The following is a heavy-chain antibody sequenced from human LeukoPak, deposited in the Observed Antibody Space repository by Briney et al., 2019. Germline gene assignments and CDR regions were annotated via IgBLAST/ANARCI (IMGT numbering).Heavy chain of an antibody. CDR3: ARRAVAYYYYYYMDV. CDR1: GYTFTGYY. CDR2: INPKSGGT. D-gene: IGHD6-19*01. J-gene: IGHJ6*03. V-gene: IGHV1-2*02. Sequence: GASVKVSCKASGYTFTGYYMHWVRQAPGQGLEWMGWINPKSGGTNHAQKFQGRVTMTRDTSISTAYMELSRLRSDDTAVYYCARRAVAYYYYYYMDVWGKGTTVTVSS.